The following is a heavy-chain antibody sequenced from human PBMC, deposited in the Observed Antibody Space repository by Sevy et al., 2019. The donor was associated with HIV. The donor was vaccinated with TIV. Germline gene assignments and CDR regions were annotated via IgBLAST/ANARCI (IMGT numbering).Heavy chain of an antibody. D-gene: IGHD3-10*01. CDR2: IKSKTDGGTT. V-gene: IGHV3-15*01. CDR3: FGSGSRDAFDI. CDR1: GFTFSNAW. Sequence: GGSLRLSCAASGFTFSNAWMSWVRQAPGKGLEWVGRIKSKTDGGTTDDAAPVKGRFTISRDDSKNTLYLQMNSLKTEDTAVYYCFGSGSRDAFDIWGQGTMVTVSS. J-gene: IGHJ3*02.